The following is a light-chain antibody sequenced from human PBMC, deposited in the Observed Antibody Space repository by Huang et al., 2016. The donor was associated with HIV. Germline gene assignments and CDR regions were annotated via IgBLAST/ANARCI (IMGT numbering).Light chain of an antibody. CDR2: AAS. Sequence: DIQMNQSPSSLSTSVGDRVTITCRASQGACNTLAWYQQKPGKVPKRLIYAASTLRSGVPSRFSGSGSGTEFTLTISGLQPEDVATYYCQKYNSAPYTFGQGTRL. J-gene: IGKJ2*01. CDR3: QKYNSAPYT. CDR1: QGACNT. V-gene: IGKV1-27*01.